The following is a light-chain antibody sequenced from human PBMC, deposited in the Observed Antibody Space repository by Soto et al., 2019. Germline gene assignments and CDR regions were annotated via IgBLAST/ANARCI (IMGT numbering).Light chain of an antibody. Sequence: QYALTQPASVSGSPGQSSTISCTGTSSDVGGYNYVSWYQHHPGKAPKLLIYDVSNRPSGISNRFSGSKSDNTASLTISGLQPEDEADYYCSSYTTSNTRQIVFGTGTKVTVL. CDR2: DVS. CDR1: SSDVGGYNY. CDR3: SSYTTSNTRQIV. J-gene: IGLJ1*01. V-gene: IGLV2-14*03.